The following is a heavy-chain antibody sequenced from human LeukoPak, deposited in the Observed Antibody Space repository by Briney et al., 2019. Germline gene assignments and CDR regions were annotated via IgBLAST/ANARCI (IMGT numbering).Heavy chain of an antibody. CDR2: ISWNSGSI. CDR3: AKDRGGYRYGSYYFDY. CDR1: GFTFDDYA. V-gene: IGHV3-9*01. D-gene: IGHD5-18*01. Sequence: GGSLRLSCAASGFTFDDYAMHWVRQAPGKGLEWVSGISWNSGSIGYADSVKGRFTISRDNAKNSLYLQMNSLRTEDTALYYCAKDRGGYRYGSYYFDYWGQGTLVTVSS. J-gene: IGHJ4*02.